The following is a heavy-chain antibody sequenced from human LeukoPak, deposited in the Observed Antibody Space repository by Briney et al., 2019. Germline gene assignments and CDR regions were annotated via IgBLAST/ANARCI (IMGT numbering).Heavy chain of an antibody. CDR1: GFTLSSNW. CDR2: IKNDGSRT. Sequence: GGSLRLSCVASGFTLSSNWMHWVRQAPGKGLEWVSRIKNDGSRTTYADSVKGRFIISRDNASNTLYLQISSLRAEDTAVYYCVRSDWFDPWGQGPLVTVSS. J-gene: IGHJ5*02. CDR3: VRSDWFDP. V-gene: IGHV3-74*03.